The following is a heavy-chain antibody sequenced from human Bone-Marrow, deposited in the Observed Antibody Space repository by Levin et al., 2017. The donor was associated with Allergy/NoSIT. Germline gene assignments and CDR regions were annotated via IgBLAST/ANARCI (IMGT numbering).Heavy chain of an antibody. CDR2: ISGYNGKT. CDR1: GYTFTNYG. J-gene: IGHJ2*01. D-gene: IGHD1-14*01. Sequence: GASVKVSCKASGYTFTNYGLSCVRQAPGQGLEWMGWISGYNGKTNYAQKFQGRVTMTADTSTSTAYMELRSLRSDDTAVYYCARTPPTDNRGFYWYFDLWGRGTLVTVSS. V-gene: IGHV1-18*01. CDR3: ARTPPTDNRGFYWYFDL.